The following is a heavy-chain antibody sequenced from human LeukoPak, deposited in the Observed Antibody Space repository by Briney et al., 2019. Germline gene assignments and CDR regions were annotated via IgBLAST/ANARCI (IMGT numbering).Heavy chain of an antibody. Sequence: GGALRLSCAASGFTFSNAWMSWVRQPPGKGLEWVGRIKGKTDGGTTDYAAPVKGRITISRDDSKNTLYLQMNSLKTEDTAVYYCTTALYRYCSSTSCYASNDYWGQGTLVSVSS. CDR1: GFTFSNAW. V-gene: IGHV3-15*01. CDR3: TTALYRYCSSTSCYASNDY. D-gene: IGHD2-2*01. CDR2: IKGKTDGGTT. J-gene: IGHJ4*02.